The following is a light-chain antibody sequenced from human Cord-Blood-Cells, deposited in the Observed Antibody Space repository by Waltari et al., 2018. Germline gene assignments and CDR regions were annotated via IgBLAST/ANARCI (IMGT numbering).Light chain of an antibody. Sequence: DIVMTQSPDSLAVSLGERATINSKSSQSVLYSSNNKNYLAWYQPKPGQPPKLLIYWASTRESGLPDRFSGSGSGTDFTLTISSLQAEDVAVYYCQQYYSTPWTFGQGTKVEIK. J-gene: IGKJ1*01. CDR3: QQYYSTPWT. CDR1: QSVLYSSNNKNY. V-gene: IGKV4-1*01. CDR2: WAS.